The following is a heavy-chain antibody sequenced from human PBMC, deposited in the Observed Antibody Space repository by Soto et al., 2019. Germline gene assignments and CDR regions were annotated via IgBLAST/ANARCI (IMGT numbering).Heavy chain of an antibody. D-gene: IGHD5-12*01. V-gene: IGHV4-39*01. CDR2: IYYSGST. J-gene: IGHJ6*02. CDR3: ARRSGSGYDLLSFGVEYYYYGMDV. Sequence: SETLSLTCTVSGGSISSSSYYWGWIRQPPGKGLEWIGSIYYSGSTYYNPSLKSRVTISVDTSKNQFSLKLSSVTAADTAVYYCARRSGSGYDLLSFGVEYYYYGMDVWGQGTTVTVSS. CDR1: GGSISSSSYY.